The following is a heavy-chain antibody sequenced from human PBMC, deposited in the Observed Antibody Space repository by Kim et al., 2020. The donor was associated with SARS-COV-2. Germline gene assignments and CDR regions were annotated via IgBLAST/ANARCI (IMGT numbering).Heavy chain of an antibody. Sequence: ASVKVSCKTSGYTFTRYGMHWVRQAPGQALEWMGWINAGKGHTRYSQKFQGRLTVTSDTSANTAYMELSGLRSEDTAVYFCATWLNSGTYSLDYWGQGTLVSVSS. CDR3: ATWLNSGTYSLDY. V-gene: IGHV1-3*01. CDR2: INAGKGHT. D-gene: IGHD3-10*01. CDR1: GYTFTRYG. J-gene: IGHJ4*02.